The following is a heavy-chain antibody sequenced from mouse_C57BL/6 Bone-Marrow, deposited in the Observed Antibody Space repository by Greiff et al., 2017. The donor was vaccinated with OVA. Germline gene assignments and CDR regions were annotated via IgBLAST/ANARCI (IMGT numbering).Heavy chain of an antibody. CDR1: GFSLTSYG. CDR3: ARNLYGSSYGAWFAY. J-gene: IGHJ3*01. V-gene: IGHV2-2*01. D-gene: IGHD1-1*01. CDR2: IWSGGST. Sequence: VQLQQSGPGLVQPSQSLSITCTVSGFSLTSYGVHWVPQSPGKGLEWLGVIWSGGSTDYNAAFISRLSISKDNSKSQVFFKMNSLQADDTAIYYCARNLYGSSYGAWFAYWGQGTLVTVSA.